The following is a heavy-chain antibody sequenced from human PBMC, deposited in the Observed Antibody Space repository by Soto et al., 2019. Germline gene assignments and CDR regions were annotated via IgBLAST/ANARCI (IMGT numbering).Heavy chain of an antibody. Sequence: ASVKVSCKVSGYTLTELSMHWVRQAPGKGLEWMGGFDPEDGETIYAQTFQGRVTMTEDTSTDTAYMEPSSLRSEDTAVYYCATAGYSYAPGGAFDIWGQGTMVTVSS. J-gene: IGHJ3*02. CDR2: FDPEDGET. D-gene: IGHD5-18*01. CDR3: ATAGYSYAPGGAFDI. V-gene: IGHV1-24*01. CDR1: GYTLTELS.